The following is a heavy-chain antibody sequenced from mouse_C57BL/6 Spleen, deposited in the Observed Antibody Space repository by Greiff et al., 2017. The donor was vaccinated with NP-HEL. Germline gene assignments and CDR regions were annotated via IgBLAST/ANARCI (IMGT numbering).Heavy chain of an antibody. V-gene: IGHV3-6*01. J-gene: IGHJ4*01. CDR2: ISYDGSN. CDR1: GYSITSGYY. CDR3: ARDPPEAMDY. Sequence: DVQLQESGPGLVKPSQSLSLTCSVTGYSITSGYYWNWIRQFPGNQLEWMGYISYDGSNNYNPSLKNRISITRDTSKNQFYLKLNSVTTEDTATYYCARDPPEAMDYWGQGTSVTVSS.